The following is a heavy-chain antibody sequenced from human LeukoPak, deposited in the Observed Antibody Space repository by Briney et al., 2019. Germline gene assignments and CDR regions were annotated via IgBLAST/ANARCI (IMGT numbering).Heavy chain of an antibody. CDR3: AKDRSIGTYYTFDS. J-gene: IGHJ4*02. D-gene: IGHD1-26*01. CDR1: GFTFSSYS. CDR2: VSGSGAIA. Sequence: GGSLRLSCAASGFTFSSYSMTWVRQAPGKGLEWVSTVSGSGAIAYYTDSDKGRFTISRDNSKNTLYLQMSSLTAKDTAVYYCAKDRSIGTYYTFDSWGQGTLVTVSS. V-gene: IGHV3-23*01.